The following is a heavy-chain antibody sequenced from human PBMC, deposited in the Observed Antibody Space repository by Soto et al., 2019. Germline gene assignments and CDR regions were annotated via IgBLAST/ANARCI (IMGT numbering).Heavy chain of an antibody. J-gene: IGHJ2*01. D-gene: IGHD3-10*01. Sequence: EVQLVESGGGLVQPGGSLRLSCAASGFTFSSYTMNWVRQAPGKGLEWISSISSTGSIYQADSVKGRFTISRDNAKNSLFLQMNSVRDGDRAVFYCGRGGRGGGRGTLVTVSS. CDR3: GRGGRG. CDR1: GFTFSSYT. CDR2: ISSTGSI. V-gene: IGHV3-48*02.